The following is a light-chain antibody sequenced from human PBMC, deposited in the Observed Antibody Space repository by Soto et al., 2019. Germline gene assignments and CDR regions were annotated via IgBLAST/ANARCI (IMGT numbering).Light chain of an antibody. J-gene: IGKJ1*01. Sequence: EIVRTQSPATLSVSPGERATLSCRASQSVSSNLAWYQQKPGQAPRLLIYGASSRATGIPDRFSGSGSGTDFTLTISRLEPEDFAVYYCQHYGSSWTFGQGTKVDI. V-gene: IGKV3-20*01. CDR2: GAS. CDR3: QHYGSSWT. CDR1: QSVSSN.